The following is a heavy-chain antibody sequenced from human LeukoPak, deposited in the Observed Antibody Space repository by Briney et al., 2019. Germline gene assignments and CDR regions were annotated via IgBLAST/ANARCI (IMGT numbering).Heavy chain of an antibody. J-gene: IGHJ4*02. V-gene: IGHV3-30*02. D-gene: IGHD5-24*01. CDR2: IRNDGSKK. CDR1: GLTFSIYG. Sequence: GGTLRLSCAVSGLTFSIYGMHWVRQAPGKGLEWVTFIRNDGSKKYYADSVKGRFTISRDNSENTLYLQMNSLRAEDTAVYYCARPANGLQDYYFDFWGQGTLVTVSS. CDR3: ARPANGLQDYYFDF.